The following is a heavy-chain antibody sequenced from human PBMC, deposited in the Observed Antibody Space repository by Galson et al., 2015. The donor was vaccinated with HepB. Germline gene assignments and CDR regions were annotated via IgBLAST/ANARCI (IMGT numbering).Heavy chain of an antibody. J-gene: IGHJ6*03. Sequence: CAISGDSVSSNSAAWNWIRQSPSRGLEWLGRTYYRSKWYNDYAVSVKSRITINPDTSKNQFSLQLNSVTPEDTAVYYCARGPQLCLRGSYYYYMDVWGKGTPVTVSS. CDR3: ARGPQLCLRGSYYYYMDV. V-gene: IGHV6-1*01. CDR2: TYYRSKWYN. D-gene: IGHD5-18*01. CDR1: GDSVSSNSAA.